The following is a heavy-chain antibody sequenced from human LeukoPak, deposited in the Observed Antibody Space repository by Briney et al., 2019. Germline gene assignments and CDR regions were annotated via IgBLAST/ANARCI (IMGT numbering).Heavy chain of an antibody. CDR3: TVQHCYDVGIDVFDI. Sequence: ASVPVSCKASGYTFTDYYIHGVGPPPAQGVAWMGWINPISGVTHYAQKSQGRVTMTRKRTITTAYLERRRLRSEDTAVYYVTVQHCYDVGIDVFDIWGEGRMVTVYS. CDR2: INPISGVT. J-gene: IGHJ3*02. D-gene: IGHD5-12*01. CDR1: GYTFTDYY. V-gene: IGHV1-2*02.